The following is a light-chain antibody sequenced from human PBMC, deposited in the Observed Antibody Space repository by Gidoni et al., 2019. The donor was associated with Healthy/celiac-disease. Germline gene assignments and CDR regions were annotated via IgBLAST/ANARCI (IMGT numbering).Light chain of an antibody. J-gene: IGKJ2*01. V-gene: IGKV3-20*01. CDR1: QSVSRSY. Sequence: EIVLTQSPGTLSLSPGERATLSCRASQSVSRSYLAWYQQKPGQAPRLLIYGASSRATGIPDRFSGSGSGTDFTLTISRLEPEDFAVYYCQQYGSSPPAYTFGQGTKLEIE. CDR3: QQYGSSPPAYT. CDR2: GAS.